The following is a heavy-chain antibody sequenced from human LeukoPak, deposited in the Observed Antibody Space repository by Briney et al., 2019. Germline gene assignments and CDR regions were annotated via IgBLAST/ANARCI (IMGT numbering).Heavy chain of an antibody. Sequence: SETLSLTCTVSGGSISSGGYYWSWIRQHPGKGLEWIGYIYYSGSTYYNPSLKSRVTISVDTSKNQFSLKLSSVTAADTAVYYCARVGGGANWFDPWGQGTLVTVSS. J-gene: IGHJ5*02. CDR3: ARVGGGANWFDP. D-gene: IGHD3-16*01. CDR2: IYYSGST. CDR1: GGSISSGGYY. V-gene: IGHV4-31*03.